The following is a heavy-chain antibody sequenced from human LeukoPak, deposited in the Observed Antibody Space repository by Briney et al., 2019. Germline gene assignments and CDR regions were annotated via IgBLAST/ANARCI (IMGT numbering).Heavy chain of an antibody. D-gene: IGHD3-10*01. CDR2: IIPIFGTA. Sequence: SVKVSCKASGGTFSSYAISWVRQAPGQGLEWMGGIIPIFGTANYTQKFLGRVTITADESTSTAYMELSSLRSEDTAVYYCASTYYGSGSYYYYWGQGTLVTVSS. CDR1: GGTFSSYA. V-gene: IGHV1-69*13. J-gene: IGHJ4*02. CDR3: ASTYYGSGSYYYY.